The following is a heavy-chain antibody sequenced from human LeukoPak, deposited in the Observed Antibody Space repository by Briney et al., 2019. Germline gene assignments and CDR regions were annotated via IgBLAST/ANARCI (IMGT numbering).Heavy chain of an antibody. V-gene: IGHV4-59*12. J-gene: IGHJ4*02. CDR2: INYSGTT. CDR3: ARESRNPDTSKLRRRYFDY. D-gene: IGHD5-18*01. Sequence: PPETLCLTPIVSGGSISSYYWSWIRQPPGKGLEWIGDINYSGTTNYNPSLKTRVTISVDTSKNQFSLRLSSVTAADTAVYYCARESRNPDTSKLRRRYFDYWGQGTLVTVSS. CDR1: GGSISSYY.